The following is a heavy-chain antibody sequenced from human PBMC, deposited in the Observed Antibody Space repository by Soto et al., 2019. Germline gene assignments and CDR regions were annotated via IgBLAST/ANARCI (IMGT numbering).Heavy chain of an antibody. CDR1: GGSISSGGYY. Sequence: QVQLQESGPGLVKPSQTLSLTCTVSGGSISSGGYYWSWIRQHPGKGLEWIGYIYYSGSTYYNPSLKSRVTISVDMSKNQFSLKLSSVTAADTAVYYCARATIDHYNWFDPWGQGTLVTVSS. CDR3: ARATIDHYNWFDP. CDR2: IYYSGST. V-gene: IGHV4-31*03. J-gene: IGHJ5*02.